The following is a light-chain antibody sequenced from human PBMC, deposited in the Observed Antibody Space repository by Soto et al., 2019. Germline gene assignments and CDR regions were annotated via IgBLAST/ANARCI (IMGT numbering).Light chain of an antibody. CDR2: EVT. CDR1: SSDVGTYNY. Sequence: QSVLTQPASVSGSPGQSITISCTGTSSDVGTYNYVSWYQQHPGKAPKVMIYEVTYRPSGVSNRFSGSKSGNTASLTISGLHAEDGAEYYCSSYTGSSTLYVFGTGTKVTVL. V-gene: IGLV2-14*01. J-gene: IGLJ1*01. CDR3: SSYTGSSTLYV.